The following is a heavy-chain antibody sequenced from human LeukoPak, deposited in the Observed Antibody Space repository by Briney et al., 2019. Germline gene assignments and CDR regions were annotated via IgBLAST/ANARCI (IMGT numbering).Heavy chain of an antibody. CDR1: GGSISSYY. CDR2: IYYSGST. V-gene: IGHV4-59*01. Sequence: SETLSLTCTVSGGSISSYYWSWIRQPPGKGLEWIGYIYYSGSTNYNPSLKSRVTISVDTSKNQFSLKLSSVTAADTAMYYCASTVLGGSPPYYFDYWGQGTLVTVSS. J-gene: IGHJ4*02. D-gene: IGHD3-16*01. CDR3: ASTVLGGSPPYYFDY.